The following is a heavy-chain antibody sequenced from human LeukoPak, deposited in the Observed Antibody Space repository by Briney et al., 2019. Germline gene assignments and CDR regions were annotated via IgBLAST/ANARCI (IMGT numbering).Heavy chain of an antibody. CDR3: ANVAAAGTDLTASGDC. J-gene: IGHJ4*02. V-gene: IGHV3-30-3*01. Sequence: PGGSLRLSCAASGFTFSSYAMHWVRQAPGKGLEWVAVISYDGSNKYYADSVKGRFTISRDNSKNTLYLQMNSLRAEDTAVYYCANVAAAGTDLTASGDCWGQGTLVTVSS. CDR2: ISYDGSNK. D-gene: IGHD6-13*01. CDR1: GFTFSSYA.